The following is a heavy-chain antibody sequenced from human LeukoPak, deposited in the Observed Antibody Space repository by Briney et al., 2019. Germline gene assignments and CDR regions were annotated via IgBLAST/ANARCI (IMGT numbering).Heavy chain of an antibody. Sequence: GSVKVSCKASGYTFTDFAINWVRQAPGQGLEWMGWINTYIGKTNYAQKFQGRDTMTTDTSTSTAYMELRSLRSDDTAVYYCARHRYFDWLMHTWGQGTLVTVSS. J-gene: IGHJ5*02. V-gene: IGHV1-18*01. CDR3: ARHRYFDWLMHT. CDR1: GYTFTDFA. CDR2: INTYIGKT. D-gene: IGHD3-9*01.